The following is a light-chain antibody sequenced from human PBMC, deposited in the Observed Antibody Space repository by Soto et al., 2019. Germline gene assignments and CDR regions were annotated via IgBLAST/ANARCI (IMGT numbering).Light chain of an antibody. J-gene: IGKJ4*01. Sequence: ANQMTQSPSSLSASVGDRVTLTCRASQGIRSDLGWYQQKPGKAPKLLIYGASSLQSGVPSRFSGSGSGTDFTLTISSLQPEDFATYYCLQDYNYPLTFGGGTKVEIK. V-gene: IGKV1-6*01. CDR3: LQDYNYPLT. CDR2: GAS. CDR1: QGIRSD.